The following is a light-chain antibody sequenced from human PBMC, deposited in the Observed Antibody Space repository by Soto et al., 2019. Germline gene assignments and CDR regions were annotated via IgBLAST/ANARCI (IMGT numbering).Light chain of an antibody. Sequence: EIVMTQSPATLPVSPGERATLSCRASQSVSSSLAWYQQKPGQAPRLLIYGASTRATGIPARFSGSGSGTEFTLTISSLQSEDFAVYYCQQYNNWPPLTFGGGTKVEI. CDR1: QSVSSS. CDR3: QQYNNWPPLT. CDR2: GAS. J-gene: IGKJ4*01. V-gene: IGKV3-15*01.